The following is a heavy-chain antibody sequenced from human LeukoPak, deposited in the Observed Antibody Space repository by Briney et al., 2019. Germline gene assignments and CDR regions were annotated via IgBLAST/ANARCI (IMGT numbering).Heavy chain of an antibody. CDR2: ISPSLGVA. V-gene: IGHV1-69*10. CDR3: SRDAPYYDFWSGKDPPFDY. CDR1: GGTFSSDA. Sequence: GSSVKVSCKAAGGTFSSDASSWVRQARGQGREGMSGISPSLGVANYAQKFRGRVTMTAYEATGTAYIELSRLRSEDTAVYYGSRDAPYYDFWSGKDPPFDYWGQGTLVTVSS. J-gene: IGHJ4*02. D-gene: IGHD3-3*01.